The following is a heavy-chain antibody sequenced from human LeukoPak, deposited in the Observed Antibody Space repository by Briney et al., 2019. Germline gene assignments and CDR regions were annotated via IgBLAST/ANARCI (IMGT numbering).Heavy chain of an antibody. Sequence: ASVKVSCKASGYTFTSYAMHWVRQAPGQRLEWMGWINAGNGNTKYSQKFQGRVTMTRNTSISTAYMELSSLRSEDTAVYYCAIIPSVRFLEWLLGAFDIWGQGTMVTVSS. CDR3: AIIPSVRFLEWLLGAFDI. CDR2: INAGNGNT. J-gene: IGHJ3*02. CDR1: GYTFTSYA. V-gene: IGHV1-3*01. D-gene: IGHD3-3*01.